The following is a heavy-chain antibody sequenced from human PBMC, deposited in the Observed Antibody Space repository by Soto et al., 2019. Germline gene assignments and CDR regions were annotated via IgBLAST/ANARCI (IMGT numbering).Heavy chain of an antibody. CDR1: GGSISGYY. CDR3: ARDAPYGDYPFDY. V-gene: IGHV4-4*07. J-gene: IGHJ4*02. Sequence: SETLSLTCTVSGGSISGYYWSWIRQPAGKGLEWIGRIYTSGSTNYNPSLKSRVTMSVDTSKNQFSLKLSSVTAADTAVYYCARDAPYGDYPFDYCGQGTLVTVSS. CDR2: IYTSGST. D-gene: IGHD4-17*01.